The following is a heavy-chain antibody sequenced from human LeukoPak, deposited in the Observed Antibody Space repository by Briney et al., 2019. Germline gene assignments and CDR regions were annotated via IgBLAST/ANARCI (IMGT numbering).Heavy chain of an antibody. Sequence: SETLSLTCTVSGYSFSSDSFWGWIRQPPGKGLEWVGTIHEGGRTFYNSSLKSRVTISIDTSKNQFSLEVNSVTAADTAVYYCARAARPTNNWFDPWGQGTLVTVS. V-gene: IGHV4-38-2*02. CDR3: ARAARPTNNWFDP. CDR2: IHEGGRT. J-gene: IGHJ5*02. D-gene: IGHD6-6*01. CDR1: GYSFSSDSF.